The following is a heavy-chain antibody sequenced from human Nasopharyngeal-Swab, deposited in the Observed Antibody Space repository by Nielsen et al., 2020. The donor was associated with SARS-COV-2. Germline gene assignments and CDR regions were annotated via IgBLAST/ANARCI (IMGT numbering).Heavy chain of an antibody. CDR3: ARGPYGSGIDAFDI. CDR1: GFTVSSSY. V-gene: IGHV3-53*01. CDR2: IHSDGNT. J-gene: IGHJ3*02. Sequence: GGSLRPSCAASGFTVSSSYMSWVRQAPGQGLEWVSTIHSDGNTYFADSVRGRFSSYRDNYRNTLSLEMNSLRAEDTAVYYCARGPYGSGIDAFDIWGQGTMVTVSS. D-gene: IGHD3-10*01.